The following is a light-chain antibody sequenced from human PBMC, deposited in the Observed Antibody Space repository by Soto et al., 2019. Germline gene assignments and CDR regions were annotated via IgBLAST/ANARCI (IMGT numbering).Light chain of an antibody. CDR1: SGHSSFT. V-gene: IGLV4-69*02. CDR2: LYSDGSH. Sequence: QLVLTQSPSASASLGASVKFTCTLSSGHSSFTIAWHQQQPEKGPRYLMKLYSDGSHSKGDGIPDRFSGSSSGAERYLTISSLQSEDEADYYCQTWGTGLMVFGGGTKLTVL. J-gene: IGLJ2*01. CDR3: QTWGTGLMV.